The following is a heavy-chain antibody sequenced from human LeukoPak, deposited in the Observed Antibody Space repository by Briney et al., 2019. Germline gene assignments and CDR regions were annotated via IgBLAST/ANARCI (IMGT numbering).Heavy chain of an antibody. CDR1: GFTFSNNA. Sequence: GGSLRLSCSASGFTFSNNAMHWVRQAPGKGLEYVSGTSSNGGSTYYADSVKGRFTISRDNSKKMLYLQMSGLRAEDTALYYCASTYHYDSSGYYPFDYWGQGTLVTVSS. J-gene: IGHJ4*02. D-gene: IGHD3-22*01. CDR3: ASTYHYDSSGYYPFDY. CDR2: TSSNGGST. V-gene: IGHV3-64D*09.